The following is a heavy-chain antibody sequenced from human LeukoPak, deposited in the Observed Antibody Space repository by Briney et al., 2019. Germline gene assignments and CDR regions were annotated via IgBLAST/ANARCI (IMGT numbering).Heavy chain of an antibody. V-gene: IGHV3-23*01. CDR1: GFTFSSYA. Sequence: GGSLRLSCAASGFTFSSYAMSWVRQAPGKGLEWVSAISGSGGSTYYADSVKGRFTISRDNSKNTPYLQMNSLRAEDTAVYYCAKDLYDSSGYYYLFDYWGQGTLVTVSS. D-gene: IGHD3-22*01. CDR2: ISGSGGST. J-gene: IGHJ4*02. CDR3: AKDLYDSSGYYYLFDY.